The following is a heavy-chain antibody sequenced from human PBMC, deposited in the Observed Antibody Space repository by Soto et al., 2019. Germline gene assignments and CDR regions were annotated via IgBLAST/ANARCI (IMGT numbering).Heavy chain of an antibody. Sequence: GPTLVNPTQTLTLTCTFSGFSLSTSGMCVSWIRQPPGKALEWLALIDWDDDKYYSTSLKTRLTISKDTSKNQVVLTMTNMDPVDTATYYCARDYYDSSGYYYVIDYWGQGTLVTVSS. CDR2: IDWDDDK. V-gene: IGHV2-70*01. J-gene: IGHJ4*02. D-gene: IGHD3-22*01. CDR1: GFSLSTSGMC. CDR3: ARDYYDSSGYYYVIDY.